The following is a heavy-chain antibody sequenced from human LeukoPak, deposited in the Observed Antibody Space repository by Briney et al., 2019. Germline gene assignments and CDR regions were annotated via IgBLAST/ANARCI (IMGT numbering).Heavy chain of an antibody. D-gene: IGHD6-19*01. V-gene: IGHV4-59*01. CDR3: ARDRGSGWTSDAFDI. Sequence: PSETLSLTCTVSGGSISSYYWSWIRQPPGKGLEWIGYIYYSGSTNYNPSLKSRVTISVDTSKNQFSLKLSSVTAADTAVYYCARDRGSGWTSDAFDIWGQGTMVTVSS. CDR1: GGSISSYY. J-gene: IGHJ3*02. CDR2: IYYSGST.